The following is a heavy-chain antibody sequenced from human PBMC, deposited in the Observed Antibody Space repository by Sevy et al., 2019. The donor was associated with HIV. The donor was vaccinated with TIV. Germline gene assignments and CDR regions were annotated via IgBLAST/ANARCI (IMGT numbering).Heavy chain of an antibody. D-gene: IGHD5-18*01. CDR3: TTDGGGYNYGYSFDY. Sequence: GGSLRLSCAASGFTFSNAWMNWVRQAPGKGLEWVGRIKSKTEGGTTDYAAPVNGRFTHSRDDSKNTLYLQMNSLKTEGTAVYYCTTDGGGYNYGYSFDYWGQGTLLTVSS. CDR1: GFTFSNAW. V-gene: IGHV3-15*07. J-gene: IGHJ4*02. CDR2: IKSKTEGGTT.